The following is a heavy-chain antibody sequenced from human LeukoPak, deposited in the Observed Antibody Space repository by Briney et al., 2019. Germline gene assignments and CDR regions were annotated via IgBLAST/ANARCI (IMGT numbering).Heavy chain of an antibody. J-gene: IGHJ3*02. D-gene: IGHD4-17*01. V-gene: IGHV3-21*01. CDR1: GFTFSSYS. CDR2: ISSSSSYI. Sequence: GGSLTLSCAASGFTFSSYSMNWVRQAPGKGLEWVSSISSSSSYIYYADSVKGRFTISRDNAKNSLYLQMNSLRAEDTAVYYCARDYDYGDYWSAFDIWGQGTMVTVSS. CDR3: ARDYDYGDYWSAFDI.